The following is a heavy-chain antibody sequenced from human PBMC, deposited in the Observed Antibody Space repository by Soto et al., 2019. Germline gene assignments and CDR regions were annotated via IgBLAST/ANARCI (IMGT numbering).Heavy chain of an antibody. CDR3: AREENCSGGTCYSGYFHR. V-gene: IGHV1-46*01. D-gene: IGHD2-15*01. Sequence: EASVKVSCKASGYLFTAYSMHWVRLAPGQGLEWMGVVNPSGGSTKYAQNFQGRVTMTRDTSTTTIYMELSSLRSDDTAIYYCAREENCSGGTCYSGYFHRWGQGTLVTVSS. CDR1: GYLFTAYS. CDR2: VNPSGGST. J-gene: IGHJ1*01.